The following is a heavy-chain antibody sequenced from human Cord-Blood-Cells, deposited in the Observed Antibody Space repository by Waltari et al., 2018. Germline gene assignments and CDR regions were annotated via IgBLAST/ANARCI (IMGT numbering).Heavy chain of an antibody. CDR3: ARSGMRDYYGSGSYYDY. Sequence: QVQLVQSGAEVKKPGASVKVSCKASCYTFTSYGISWVRPAPGQGLEWMGWISAYNGNTNYAQKLQGRVTMTTDTSTSTAYMELRSLRSDDTAVYYCARSGMRDYYGSGSYYDYWGQGTLVTVSS. CDR1: CYTFTSYG. D-gene: IGHD3-10*01. J-gene: IGHJ4*02. CDR2: ISAYNGNT. V-gene: IGHV1-18*01.